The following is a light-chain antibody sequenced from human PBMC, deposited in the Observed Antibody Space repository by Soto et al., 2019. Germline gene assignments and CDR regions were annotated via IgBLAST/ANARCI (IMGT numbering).Light chain of an antibody. J-gene: IGLJ1*01. CDR3: SSYRSTNTPYV. Sequence: QSVLTQPASVSGSPGQSITISCTGTGSDIGDYKYVSWYQQRPGKAPKLMIYEVSNRPSGVSNRFSGSKSGNTASLTISGLQADVEADYYCSSYRSTNTPYVFGTGTKVTVL. CDR1: GSDIGDYKY. CDR2: EVS. V-gene: IGLV2-14*01.